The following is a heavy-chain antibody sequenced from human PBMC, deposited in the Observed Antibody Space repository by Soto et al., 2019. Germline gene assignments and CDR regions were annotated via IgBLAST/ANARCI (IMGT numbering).Heavy chain of an antibody. CDR3: ARENESAAGSNNWFDP. J-gene: IGHJ5*02. CDR1: GGSISSGGYS. D-gene: IGHD6-13*01. V-gene: IGHV4-30-2*01. Sequence: PSETLSLTCAVSGGSISSGGYSWSWIRQPPGKGLEWIGYIYHSGSTYYNPSLKSRVTISVDRSKNQFSLKLSSVTAADTAVYYCARENESAAGSNNWFDPWGQGTLVTVSS. CDR2: IYHSGST.